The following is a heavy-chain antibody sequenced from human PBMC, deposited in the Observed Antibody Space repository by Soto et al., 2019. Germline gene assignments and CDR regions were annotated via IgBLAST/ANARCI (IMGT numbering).Heavy chain of an antibody. CDR1: GYTFTSYG. Sequence: QVQLVQSGAEVKKPGASVKVSCKASGYTFTSYGISWVRQAPGQGLEWMGWISADNGNTNDAQKLQGRVTMTTDTSTSTAYMELRSLRSDDTAVYYCARDPGCSGGSCYCYYYGMDVWGQGTTVTVSS. V-gene: IGHV1-18*01. J-gene: IGHJ6*02. CDR2: ISADNGNT. D-gene: IGHD2-15*01. CDR3: ARDPGCSGGSCYCYYYGMDV.